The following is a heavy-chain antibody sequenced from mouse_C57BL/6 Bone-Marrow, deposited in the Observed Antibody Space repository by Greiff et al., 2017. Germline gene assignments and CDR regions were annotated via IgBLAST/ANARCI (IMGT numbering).Heavy chain of an antibody. J-gene: IGHJ3*01. V-gene: IGHV5-6*02. D-gene: IGHD1-1*01. CDR3: ARRGYGPWFAY. Sequence: EVNVVESGGDLVKPGGSLKLSCAASGFTFSSYGMSWVRQTPDKRLEWVATISSGGSYTYYPDSVKGRFTISRDNAKNTLYLQMSSLKSEDTAMYYCARRGYGPWFAYWGQGTLVTVSA. CDR1: GFTFSSYG. CDR2: ISSGGSYT.